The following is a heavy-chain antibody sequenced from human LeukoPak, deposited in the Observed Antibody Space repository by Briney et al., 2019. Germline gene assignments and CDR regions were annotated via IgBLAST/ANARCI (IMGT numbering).Heavy chain of an antibody. D-gene: IGHD3-3*01. J-gene: IGHJ6*02. V-gene: IGHV3-7*01. CDR3: ARVSGARIRVFWSGYSDYYGMDV. CDR1: GFTFSSYW. Sequence: PGGSLRLSCAASGFTFSSYWMSWVRQAPGKGLEWVANIKQDGSEKYYVDSVKGRFTISRDNAKNSLYLQVNSLRAEDTAVYYCARVSGARIRVFWSGYSDYYGMDVWAKGPRSPSP. CDR2: IKQDGSEK.